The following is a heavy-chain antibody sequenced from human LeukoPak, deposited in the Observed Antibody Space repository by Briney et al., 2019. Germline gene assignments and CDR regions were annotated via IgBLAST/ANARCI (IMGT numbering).Heavy chain of an antibody. CDR3: ARDAASINFDY. V-gene: IGHV7-4-1*02. CDR2: INTNTGNP. Sequence: ASVTVSCKASGYTFTPYSINWLRQAPGQGLEWMGWINTNTGNPTYAQGFTGRFVFSSDTSVSTAYLQISSLKAEDTAVYYCARDAASINFDYWGQGTLVTVSS. CDR1: GYTFTPYS. J-gene: IGHJ4*02. D-gene: IGHD3-9*01.